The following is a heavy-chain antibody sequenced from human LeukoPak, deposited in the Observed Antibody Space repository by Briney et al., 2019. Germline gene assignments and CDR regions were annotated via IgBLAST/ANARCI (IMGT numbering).Heavy chain of an antibody. CDR3: AKSPGFISMIGVVWEYGAFEI. V-gene: IGHV1-69*05. D-gene: IGHD3-22*01. J-gene: IGHJ3*02. CDR1: GGTFSSYA. Sequence: ASLKVSCTASGGTFSSYAMSWVRQAPGQGLEWVAGIKPVFGTTNYAQKFKGRVTISRDDSKSTLYMQLSSLRSEDTAGYYSAKSPGFISMIGVVWEYGAFEIWGQGTMVTVSS. CDR2: IKPVFGTT.